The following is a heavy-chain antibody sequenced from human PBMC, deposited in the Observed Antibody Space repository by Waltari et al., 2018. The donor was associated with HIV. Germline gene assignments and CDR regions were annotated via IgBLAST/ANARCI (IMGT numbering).Heavy chain of an antibody. J-gene: IGHJ3*02. CDR1: GFTFSSYS. V-gene: IGHV3-21*01. CDR2: ISSSSSYI. Sequence: EVQLVESGGGLVKPGGSLRLSCAASGFTFSSYSMNWVRQAPGKGLEWVSSISSSSSYIYYADSVKGRFTISRDNAKNSLYLQMNSLRAEDTAVYYCARDPDYYGSGRGAFDIWGQGTMVTVSS. CDR3: ARDPDYYGSGRGAFDI. D-gene: IGHD3-10*01.